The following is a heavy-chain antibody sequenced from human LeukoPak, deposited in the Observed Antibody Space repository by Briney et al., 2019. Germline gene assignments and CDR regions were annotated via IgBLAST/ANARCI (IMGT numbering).Heavy chain of an antibody. CDR2: IIPSLDVA. CDR1: GDTFIPYT. CDR3: ARDHCSPGTCLGGH. V-gene: IGHV1-69*04. Sequence: GASVKVSCKASGDTFIPYTFSWVRQAPGQGLEWIGRIIPSLDVANYAHKFQGRVTLSVDRDTATTYMEVTSLRSEDTAIYYCARDHCSPGTCLGGHWGQGTLVTVFS. J-gene: IGHJ4*02. D-gene: IGHD2-15*01.